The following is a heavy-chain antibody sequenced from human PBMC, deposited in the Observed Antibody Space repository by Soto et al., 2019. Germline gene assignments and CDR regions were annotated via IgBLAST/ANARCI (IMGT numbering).Heavy chain of an antibody. J-gene: IGHJ4*02. Sequence: GGSLRLSCAASGFVFRNYEMNWVRQAPGKGLEWVSFISTSGGKRYYADSVQGRFTISRDNANSSLYLQLNSLRDEDTAVYYCVREIKSDLTTYHFDFSGQGPLVTVSS. CDR2: ISTSGGKR. V-gene: IGHV3-48*03. CDR3: VREIKSDLTTYHFDF. D-gene: IGHD1-1*01. CDR1: GFVFRNYE.